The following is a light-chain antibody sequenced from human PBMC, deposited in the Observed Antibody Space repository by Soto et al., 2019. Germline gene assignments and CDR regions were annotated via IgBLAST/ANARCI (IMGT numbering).Light chain of an antibody. Sequence: QSALTQPASVSGSPGQSITISCTGTSSDVGLYDYVSWYQQHPGKAPQLMIYAVSNRPSGVSNRFSASKSGNTASLFISGLQAEDEADYYCSSYTSDSSYVFGIGTKVTVL. V-gene: IGLV2-14*01. J-gene: IGLJ1*01. CDR1: SSDVGLYDY. CDR2: AVS. CDR3: SSYTSDSSYV.